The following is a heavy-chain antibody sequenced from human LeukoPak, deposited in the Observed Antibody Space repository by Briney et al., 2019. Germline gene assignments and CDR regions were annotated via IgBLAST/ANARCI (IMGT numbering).Heavy chain of an antibody. CDR1: GFTFSNYA. CDR3: ARSGGLQKFDY. V-gene: IGHV3-30-3*01. D-gene: IGHD4-11*01. J-gene: IGHJ4*02. Sequence: GGSLRLSCAASGFTFSNYALHWVRQAPGKGLQWVAVISYDGNTIHYADSVKGRFIISRDTSKNTLYLQMNSLRAEDTAVYYCARSGGLQKFDYWGQGTLVTVSS. CDR2: ISYDGNTI.